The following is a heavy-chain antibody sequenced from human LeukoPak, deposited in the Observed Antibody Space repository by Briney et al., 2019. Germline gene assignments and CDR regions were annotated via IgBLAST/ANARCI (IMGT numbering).Heavy chain of an antibody. CDR3: ARVRYSSSWYFDY. CDR2: ISSSSTYT. D-gene: IGHD6-13*01. J-gene: IGHJ4*02. CDR1: GFTFSDYY. Sequence: GGSLRLSCAASGFTFSDYYMSWIRQAPGKGLEWVSYISSSSTYTNYADSVKGRFTISRDNAKNSLYLQMNSLRAEDTAVYYCARVRYSSSWYFDYWGQGTLVTASS. V-gene: IGHV3-11*05.